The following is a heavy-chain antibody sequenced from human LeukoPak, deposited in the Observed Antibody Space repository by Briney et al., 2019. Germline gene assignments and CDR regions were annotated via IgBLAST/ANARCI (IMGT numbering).Heavy chain of an antibody. J-gene: IGHJ6*03. D-gene: IGHD3-10*01. CDR3: ARAVGSGSFQTYYYYMDV. V-gene: IGHV4-61*02. Sequence: SETLSLTCSVSDDSMNSGAYYWSWIRQPAGKGLEWIGRIYNTGTTNYNPSLKNRVTISIDKSRKQFSLRLSSETAADTAVYYCARAVGSGSFQTYYYYMDVWGKGTTVTISS. CDR2: IYNTGTT. CDR1: DDSMNSGAYY.